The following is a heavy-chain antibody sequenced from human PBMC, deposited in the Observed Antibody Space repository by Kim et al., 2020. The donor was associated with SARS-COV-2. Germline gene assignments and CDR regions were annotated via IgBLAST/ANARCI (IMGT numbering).Heavy chain of an antibody. J-gene: IGHJ4*02. CDR2: GSNK. V-gene: IGHV3-30*02. CDR3: ATLPSIHY. D-gene: IGHD3-3*02. Sequence: GSNKSYADSVKGRFTISRDNSKNALYLQMNRLRNEDTAVYYCATLPSIHYWGQGTLVTVSS.